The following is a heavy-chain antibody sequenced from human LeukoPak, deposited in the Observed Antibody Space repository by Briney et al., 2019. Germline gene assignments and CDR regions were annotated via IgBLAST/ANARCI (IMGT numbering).Heavy chain of an antibody. CDR2: IYHTGSN. D-gene: IGHD4-11*01. CDR1: GGSVSSADYY. Sequence: SETLSLTCTVSGGSVSSADYYWSWIRHPPGKALEWIGYIYHTGSNNYKYSLKSRVTISLDTSKNRFSLRLTSVTAADTAMYYCASSNNYVWFDPWGQGTLVTVSS. V-gene: IGHV4-61*08. CDR3: ASSNNYVWFDP. J-gene: IGHJ5*02.